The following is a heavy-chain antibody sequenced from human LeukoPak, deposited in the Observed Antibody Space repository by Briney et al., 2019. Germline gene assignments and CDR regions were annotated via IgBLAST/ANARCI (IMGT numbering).Heavy chain of an antibody. J-gene: IGHJ6*03. CDR3: AREPRAWFGDYYYYYMDV. CDR1: GYSISSGYY. D-gene: IGHD3-10*01. Sequence: SETLSLTCTVSGYSISSGYYWGWIRQPPGKGLEWIGSIYHSGSTYYNPSLKSRVTISVDTSKNQFSLKLSSVTATDTAVYYWAREPRAWFGDYYYYYMDVWGKGTTVTVSS. CDR2: IYHSGST. V-gene: IGHV4-38-2*02.